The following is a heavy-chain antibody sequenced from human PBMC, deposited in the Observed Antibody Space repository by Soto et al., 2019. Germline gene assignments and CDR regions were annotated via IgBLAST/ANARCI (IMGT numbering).Heavy chain of an antibody. Sequence: VQLVESGGGLVQPGGSLRLSCAASGFTFSSYWMSWVRQAPGKGLEWVANIKQDGSEKYYVDSVKGRFTISRDNAKNSLYLQMNSLRAEDTAVYYCARGFYYDSSGYYYYFDYWGQGTLVTVSS. V-gene: IGHV3-7*03. CDR3: ARGFYYDSSGYYYYFDY. D-gene: IGHD3-22*01. J-gene: IGHJ4*02. CDR2: IKQDGSEK. CDR1: GFTFSSYW.